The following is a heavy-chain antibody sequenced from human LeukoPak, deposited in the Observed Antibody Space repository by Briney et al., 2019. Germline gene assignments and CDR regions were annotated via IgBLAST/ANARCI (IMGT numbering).Heavy chain of an antibody. D-gene: IGHD3-9*01. CDR2: IFYTGST. V-gene: IGHV4-39*01. CDR1: GGSVSNSLNY. CDR3: ARLSKGRYFDYIFDY. Sequence: SETLSLTCTVSGGSVSNSLNYWGWIRQPPGKGLEWIGNIFYTGSTYSNPTLKSRVTMSVDTSKNPFSLKLISLTAADTAVYYCARLSKGRYFDYIFDYWGQGTLLTVSS. J-gene: IGHJ4*02.